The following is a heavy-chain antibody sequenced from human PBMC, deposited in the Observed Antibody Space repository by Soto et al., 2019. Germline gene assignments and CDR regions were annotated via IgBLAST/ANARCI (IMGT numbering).Heavy chain of an antibody. D-gene: IGHD2-15*01. J-gene: IGHJ2*01. V-gene: IGHV3-23*01. CDR1: GFSLSDYV. Sequence: EVQLLESGGGLVQPGGSLRLSCEASGFSLSDYVMSWVRQAPGKGLEWVSAISGIVSNIFYTDSVKGRFTLSRDSSKNTLYLEMNSLRVEDTAVYYCAIKYSSGGDWDFDLWGRGTQVTVSS. CDR3: AIKYSSGGDWDFDL. CDR2: ISGIVSNI.